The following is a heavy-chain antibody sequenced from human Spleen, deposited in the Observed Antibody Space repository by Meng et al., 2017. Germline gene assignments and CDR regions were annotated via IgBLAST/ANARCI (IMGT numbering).Heavy chain of an antibody. CDR1: GYTFTSYD. CDR2: MNPNSGNT. J-gene: IGHJ4*02. D-gene: IGHD3-3*01. CDR3: ARAYDFWSGYYYLN. V-gene: IGHV1-8*01. Sequence: ASVKVSCKASGYTFTSYDINWVRQATGQGLEWMGWMNPNSGNTGYAQKFQGRVTMTRNTSISTAYMELSSLRSEDTAVYYCARAYDFWSGYYYLNWGQGTLVTVSS.